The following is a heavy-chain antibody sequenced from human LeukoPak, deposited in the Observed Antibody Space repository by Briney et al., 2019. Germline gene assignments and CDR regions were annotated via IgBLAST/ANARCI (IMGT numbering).Heavy chain of an antibody. CDR3: ARGGVVYYFDY. J-gene: IGHJ4*02. V-gene: IGHV3-7*01. CDR2: IKQDGSEK. Sequence: PGGSLRLSCAASGFTFSSYWMSWVRQAPGKGPEWVANIKQDGSEKYYVDSVKGRFTISRDNAKNSLYLQMNSLRAEDTAVYYCARGGVVYYFDYWGQGTLVTVSS. D-gene: IGHD6-25*01. CDR1: GFTFSSYW.